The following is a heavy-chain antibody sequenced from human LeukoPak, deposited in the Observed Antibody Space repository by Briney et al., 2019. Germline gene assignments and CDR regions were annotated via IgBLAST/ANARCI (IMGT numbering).Heavy chain of an antibody. Sequence: ASVKVSCKPSGYTFTSYGISWVRQAPGQGLEWMGWISAYNGNTNYAQKLQGRVTMTTDTSTSTAYMELRSLRSDDTAVYYCARDRYYDSSGYSGYWGQGTLVTVSS. CDR2: ISAYNGNT. V-gene: IGHV1-18*01. CDR3: ARDRYYDSSGYSGY. D-gene: IGHD3-22*01. J-gene: IGHJ4*02. CDR1: GYTFTSYG.